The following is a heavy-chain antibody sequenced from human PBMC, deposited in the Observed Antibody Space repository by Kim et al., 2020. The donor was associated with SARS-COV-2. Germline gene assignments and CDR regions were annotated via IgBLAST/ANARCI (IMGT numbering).Heavy chain of an antibody. J-gene: IGHJ4*02. CDR1: GYTFSNYA. CDR2: IICGYGNT. D-gene: IGHD2-15*01. V-gene: IGHV1-3*01. Sequence: ASVKVSCKASGYTFSNYAIHWLRQSPGQRLECRGLIICGYGNTYYSPKFQGRVTFNRDTYATTAYMELSSRRSEDTAVYYCARGGGPGLGYWGQGTLVSVSS. CDR3: ARGGGPGLGY.